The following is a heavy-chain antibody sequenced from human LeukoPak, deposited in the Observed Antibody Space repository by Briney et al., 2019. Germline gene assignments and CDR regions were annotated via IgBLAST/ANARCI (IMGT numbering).Heavy chain of an antibody. Sequence: GGSLRLSCAASGFTFSSYGMHWVRQAPGKGLEWVAVTSYDGSNKYYADSVKGRFTISRDNSKNTLYLQMNSLRAEDTAVYCCAKGRGVPYEVVTAILDPWGQGTLVSVSS. CDR2: TSYDGSNK. D-gene: IGHD2-21*02. V-gene: IGHV3-30*18. J-gene: IGHJ5*02. CDR1: GFTFSSYG. CDR3: AKGRGVPYEVVTAILDP.